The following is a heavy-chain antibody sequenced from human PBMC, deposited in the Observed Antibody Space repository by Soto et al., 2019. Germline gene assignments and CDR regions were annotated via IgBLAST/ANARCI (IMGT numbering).Heavy chain of an antibody. Sequence: QVQLQESGPGLVKPSQTLSLTCTVSGGSISSGGYYWSWIRQHPGKGLEWIGYTYYSGSTYYNPSLKSRVTISVDTSKNQFSLKLSSVTAADTAVYYCARGGYDDYEEHFDYWGQGTLVTVSS. CDR2: TYYSGST. V-gene: IGHV4-31*03. CDR3: ARGGYDDYEEHFDY. D-gene: IGHD4-17*01. J-gene: IGHJ4*02. CDR1: GGSISSGGYY.